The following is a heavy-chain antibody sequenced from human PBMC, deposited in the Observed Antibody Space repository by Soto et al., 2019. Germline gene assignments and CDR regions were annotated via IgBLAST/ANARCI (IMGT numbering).Heavy chain of an antibody. V-gene: IGHV3-23*01. CDR1: GFTFSSYA. CDR3: AKDTRFSGSGSYYAFDI. CDR2: ISGSGGST. D-gene: IGHD3-10*01. Sequence: EGSLRLSCAASGFTFSSYAMSWVRQAPGKGLEWVSAISGSGGSTYYADSVKGRFTISRDNSKNTLYLQMNSLRAEDTAVYYCAKDTRFSGSGSYYAFDIWGQGTMVTVSS. J-gene: IGHJ3*02.